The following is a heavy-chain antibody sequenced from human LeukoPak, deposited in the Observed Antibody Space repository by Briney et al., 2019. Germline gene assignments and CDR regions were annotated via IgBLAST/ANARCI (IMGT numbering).Heavy chain of an antibody. D-gene: IGHD6-13*01. CDR3: TREQGYSSSWYYYYYMDV. J-gene: IGHJ6*03. CDR2: IRSKAYGGTT. V-gene: IGHV3-49*04. CDR1: GFTFGDYA. Sequence: GGSLRLSCTASGFTFGDYAMSWVRQAPGKGLEWVGFIRSKAYGGTTEYAASVKGRFTISRDDSKSIAYLQMNSLKTEDTAVYYCTREQGYSSSWYYYYYMDVWGKGTTVTVSS.